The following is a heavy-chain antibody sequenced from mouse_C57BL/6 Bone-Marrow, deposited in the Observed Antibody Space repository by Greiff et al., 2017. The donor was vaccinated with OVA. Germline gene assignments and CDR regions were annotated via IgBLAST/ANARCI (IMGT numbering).Heavy chain of an antibody. CDR2: IDPSDSET. D-gene: IGHD1-1*01. Sequence: QVQLQQPGAELVRPGSSVKLSCKASGYTFTSYWMHWVKQRPIQGLEWIGNIDPSDSETHYNQKFKDKATLTVDKSSSTAYMQRSSLTSEDSAVYCGARRYYGSIHYFDYWGQGTTLTVSS. V-gene: IGHV1-52*01. CDR1: GYTFTSYW. CDR3: ARRYYGSIHYFDY. J-gene: IGHJ2*01.